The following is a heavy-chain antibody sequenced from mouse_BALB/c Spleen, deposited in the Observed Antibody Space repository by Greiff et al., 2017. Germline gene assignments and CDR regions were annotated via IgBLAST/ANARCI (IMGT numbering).Heavy chain of an antibody. CDR1: GFSLTGYG. V-gene: IGHV2-6-7*01. J-gene: IGHJ4*01. D-gene: IGHD2-3*01. Sequence: VQVVESGPGLVAPSQSLSITCTVSGFSLTGYGVNWVRQPPGKGLEWLGMIWGDGSTDYNSALKSRLSISKDNSKSQVFLKMNSLQTDDTARYYCARVDGLYAMDYWGQGTSVTVSS. CDR2: IWGDGST. CDR3: ARVDGLYAMDY.